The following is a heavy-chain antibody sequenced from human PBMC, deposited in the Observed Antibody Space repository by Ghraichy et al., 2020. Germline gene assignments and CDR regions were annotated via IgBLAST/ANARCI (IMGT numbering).Heavy chain of an antibody. CDR3: ARDGIYCRGGSCYFDY. D-gene: IGHD2-15*01. V-gene: IGHV3-48*02. CDR2: ISSSSSTM. J-gene: IGHJ4*02. Sequence: GVLRLSCAASGFTFSSYSMNWVRQAPGKGLEWVSYISSSSSTMYYADSVKGRFTISRDNAKNSLYLQMNSLRDEDTAVYYCARDGIYCRGGSCYFDYWGQGTLVTVSS. CDR1: GFTFSSYS.